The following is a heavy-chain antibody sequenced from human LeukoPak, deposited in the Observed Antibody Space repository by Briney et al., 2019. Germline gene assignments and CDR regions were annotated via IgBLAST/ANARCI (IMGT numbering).Heavy chain of an antibody. V-gene: IGHV1-8*03. D-gene: IGHD1-1*01. CDR2: MNPNSGNT. CDR3: ARDDQQSWNVLNY. J-gene: IGHJ4*02. CDR1: GYTFTSYD. Sequence: ASVKVSCKASGYTFTSYDINWVRQATGQGLEWMGWMNPNSGNTGYAQKFQGRVTITRNTSISTAYMELSSLRSEDTAVYYCARDDQQSWNVLNYWGQGTLVTVSS.